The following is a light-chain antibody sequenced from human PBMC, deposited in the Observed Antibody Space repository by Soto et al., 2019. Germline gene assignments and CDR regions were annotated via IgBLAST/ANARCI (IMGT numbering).Light chain of an antibody. V-gene: IGKV3-20*01. J-gene: IGKJ1*01. CDR2: SAS. CDR1: QSVSSNY. CDR3: QQYGTSPRT. Sequence: EIVLTQSPGTLSLSPGERATLSCRASQSVSSNYLAWYQQKPGKSPRLLIFSASTRATGIPDRFSGSGSGTDFTLTINRLEPEAFAMYYWQQYGTSPRTFGQGTKVDIK.